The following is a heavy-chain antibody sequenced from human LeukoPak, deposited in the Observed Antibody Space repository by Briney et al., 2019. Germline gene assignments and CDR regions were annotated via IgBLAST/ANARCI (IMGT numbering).Heavy chain of an antibody. V-gene: IGHV1-18*01. CDR1: GYIFTNYG. CDR2: ISAYNGNT. D-gene: IGHD5-12*01. CDR3: ARVGGYDYEPEYYYHYGMDV. Sequence: GASVNVSCKASGYIFTNYGISWVRQAPGQGLEWMGWISAYNGNTNYAQKLQDRVTMTKDTSTSTAYMELRSLRSDDTAVYYCARVGGYDYEPEYYYHYGMDVWGQGTTVTVSS. J-gene: IGHJ6*02.